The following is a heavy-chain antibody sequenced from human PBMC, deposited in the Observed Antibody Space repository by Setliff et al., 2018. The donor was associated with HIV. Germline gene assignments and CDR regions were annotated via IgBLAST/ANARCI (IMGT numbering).Heavy chain of an antibody. D-gene: IGHD1-26*01. CDR2: IYYTGRT. CDR1: GGSISSYDYN. V-gene: IGHV4-39*01. CDR3: ARYRRGAEWFDP. J-gene: IGHJ5*02. Sequence: SETLSLTCTVSGGSISSYDYNWGWIRQPPGKGLERIANIYYTGRTYYNPSLKSRVTISVDTSKNQFSLKVTSLTAADTAVYYCARYRRGAEWFDPWGQGTLVAVS.